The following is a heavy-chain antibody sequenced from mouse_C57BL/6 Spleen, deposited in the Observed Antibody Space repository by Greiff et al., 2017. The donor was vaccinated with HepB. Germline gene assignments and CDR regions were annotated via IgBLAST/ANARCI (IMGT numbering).Heavy chain of an antibody. CDR3: ARTTVEGFAY. Sequence: VQLQQSGAELARPGASVKLSCKASGYTFTSYGISWVKQRTGQGLEWIGEIYPRSGNTYYNEKFKGKATLTADKSTSTAYMELRSLTSDDSSVYFCARTTVEGFAYWGQGTLVTVSA. J-gene: IGHJ3*01. CDR1: GYTFTSYG. CDR2: IYPRSGNT. V-gene: IGHV1-81*01. D-gene: IGHD1-1*01.